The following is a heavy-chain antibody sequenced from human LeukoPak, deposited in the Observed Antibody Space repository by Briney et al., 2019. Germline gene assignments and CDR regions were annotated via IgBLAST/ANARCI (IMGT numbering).Heavy chain of an antibody. J-gene: IGHJ4*02. CDR1: GGSISSYY. CDR2: IYSGST. V-gene: IGHV4-59*01. Sequence: PSETLSLTCTVSGGSISSYYWSWIRQPPGKGLEWIGYIYSGSTDYNPSLRSRVTISVDTSKNQFSLKLSSVTAADTAAYYCARGFEYNYRYTFGYWGQGTLVTVSS. D-gene: IGHD5-18*01. CDR3: ARGFEYNYRYTFGY.